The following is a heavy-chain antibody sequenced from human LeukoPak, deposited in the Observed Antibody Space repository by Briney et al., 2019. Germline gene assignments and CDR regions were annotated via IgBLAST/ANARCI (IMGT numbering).Heavy chain of an antibody. V-gene: IGHV3-23*01. Sequence: PGGSLRLSCAASGFTFDDYGMSWVRQAPGKGLEWVSAISGSGGSTYYADSVKGRFTVSRDNSKNTLYLQMNSLRAEDTAVYYCAKEGKTRNWNHSQAKPVYWGQGTLVTVSS. CDR2: ISGSGGST. CDR1: GFTFDDYG. CDR3: AKEGKTRNWNHSQAKPVY. D-gene: IGHD1-14*01. J-gene: IGHJ4*02.